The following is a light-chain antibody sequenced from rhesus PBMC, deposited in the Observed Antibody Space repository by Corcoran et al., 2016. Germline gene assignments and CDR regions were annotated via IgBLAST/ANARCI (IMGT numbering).Light chain of an antibody. Sequence: SYDVTQPRSVSVSPGQTASITCEGHKIGSKNVQWFQQKPRQAPLLVIYYDTDRPSGIPGRFSGSNSGNAATLNISGVEAGDEADYYCQVWDSIFDHYIFGTGTRLTVL. CDR3: QVWDSIFDHYI. J-gene: IGLJ1*01. CDR1: KIGSKN. V-gene: IGLV3-40*01. CDR2: YDT.